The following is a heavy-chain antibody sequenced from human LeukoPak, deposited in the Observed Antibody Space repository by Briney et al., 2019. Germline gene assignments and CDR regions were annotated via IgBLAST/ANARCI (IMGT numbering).Heavy chain of an antibody. CDR3: AKVPGGSYLPLYY. CDR1: GFTFSSYG. V-gene: IGHV3-30*02. Sequence: GGSLRLSCAASGFTFSSYGMHWVRQAPGKGLEWVAFIRYDGSNKYYADSVKGRFTISRDNSKNTLYLQMNSLRAEDTAVYYCAKVPGGSYLPLYYWGQGTLVTVSS. D-gene: IGHD1-26*01. CDR2: IRYDGSNK. J-gene: IGHJ4*02.